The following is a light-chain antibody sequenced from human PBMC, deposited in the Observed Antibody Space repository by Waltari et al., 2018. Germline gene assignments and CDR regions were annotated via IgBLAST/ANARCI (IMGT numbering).Light chain of an antibody. CDR3: QQSYSTQFT. CDR2: TTS. Sequence: DIQMTQSPSSLSSSVGYRVTFTCRASQYISPYLNWYQQKPGKAPKLLIYTTSILQSGVPSRFSGSGSGTDFTLTSSSLQPEDFATYFCQQSYSTQFTFGPGTKVDIK. V-gene: IGKV1-39*01. J-gene: IGKJ3*01. CDR1: QYISPY.